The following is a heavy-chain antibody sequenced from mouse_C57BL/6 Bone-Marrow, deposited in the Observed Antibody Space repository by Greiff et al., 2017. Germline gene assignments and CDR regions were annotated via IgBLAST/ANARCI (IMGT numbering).Heavy chain of an antibody. CDR2: SRNKANDYTT. CDR1: GFTFSDFY. Sequence: EVQLVESGGGLVQSGRSLRLSCATSGFTFSDFYMEWVRQAPGKGLEWIAASRNKANDYTTEYSASVKGRFIVSRDTSQSILYLQMNALRAEDTAIYYCAREHYHIYAMDYWGQGTSVTVSS. J-gene: IGHJ4*01. V-gene: IGHV7-1*01. CDR3: AREHYHIYAMDY. D-gene: IGHD5-5*01.